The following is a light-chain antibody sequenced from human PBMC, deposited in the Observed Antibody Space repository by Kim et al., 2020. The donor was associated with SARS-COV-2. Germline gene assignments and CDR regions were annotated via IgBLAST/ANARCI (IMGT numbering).Light chain of an antibody. CDR3: QQYDSYSRT. V-gene: IGKV1-5*01. J-gene: IGKJ2*01. CDR1: QSISTW. Sequence: DIQMTQSPSTLSASVGDRVTITCRASQSISTWLAWYQQKPGKAPELLMYDASRLQSGVTSRFSGSGSGTEFTLTISSLQPGDFATYYCQQYDSYSRTFGQGTKLEIK. CDR2: DAS.